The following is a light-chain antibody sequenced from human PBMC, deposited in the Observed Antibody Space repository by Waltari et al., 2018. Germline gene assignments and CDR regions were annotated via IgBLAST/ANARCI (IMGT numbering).Light chain of an antibody. CDR3: QQYNNWPWT. J-gene: IGKJ1*01. CDR2: GAS. Sequence: EIVMTQSPATLSVSPGESATLSCRASQSVSGNLAWYQQKPVPAPRLLIYGASTRATGIPARLSASGSGTEFTLTISSLQSEDFAVYYCQQYNNWPWTFGQGTKVEVK. V-gene: IGKV3-15*01. CDR1: QSVSGN.